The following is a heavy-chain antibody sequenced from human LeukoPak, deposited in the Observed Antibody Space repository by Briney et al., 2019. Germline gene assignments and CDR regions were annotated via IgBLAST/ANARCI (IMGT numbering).Heavy chain of an antibody. V-gene: IGHV1-69*05. CDR3: ARSRFLGYCSGGSCYIFDY. CDR1: GGTFSSYA. D-gene: IGHD2-15*01. Sequence: SVKVSCKASGGTFSSYAISWVRQAPGQGLEWMGGIIPIFGTANYAQKFQGRVMITTDESTSTAYMELSSLRSEDTAVYYCARSRFLGYCSGGSCYIFDYWGQGTLVTVFS. CDR2: IIPIFGTA. J-gene: IGHJ4*02.